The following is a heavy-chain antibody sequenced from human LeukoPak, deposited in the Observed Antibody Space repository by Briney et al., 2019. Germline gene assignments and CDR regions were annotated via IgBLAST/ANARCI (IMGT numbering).Heavy chain of an antibody. Sequence: GGSLRLSCAGSGFIFSNYGMSWVRQAPGKGLEWVSAISGSGGSTYYADSVKGRFTISRDNSKNTLYLQMNSLRAEDTAVYYCAKPSSIAARSVDFDYWGQGTLVTVSS. J-gene: IGHJ4*02. V-gene: IGHV3-23*01. CDR1: GFIFSNYG. CDR3: AKPSSIAARSVDFDY. CDR2: ISGSGGST. D-gene: IGHD6-6*01.